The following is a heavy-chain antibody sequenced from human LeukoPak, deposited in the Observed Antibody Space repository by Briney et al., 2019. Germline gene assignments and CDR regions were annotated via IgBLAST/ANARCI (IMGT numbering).Heavy chain of an antibody. D-gene: IGHD1-26*01. J-gene: IGHJ4*02. V-gene: IGHV4-4*09. CDR1: DGSISSYY. Sequence: SETLSLTCSVSDGSISSYYWSWIRQPPGQGLEWIGYIHSSGSTHYNPSLKSRVTTSLDTSKNQFSLKVHSVTAADTAVYYCARLGSYSDHWGQGTLVTVSS. CDR3: ARLGSYSDH. CDR2: IHSSGST.